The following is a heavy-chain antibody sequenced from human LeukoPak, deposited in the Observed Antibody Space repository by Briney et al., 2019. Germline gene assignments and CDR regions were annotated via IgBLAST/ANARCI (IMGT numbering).Heavy chain of an antibody. Sequence: SETLSLTCTVSGGSISSSSYYWGWIRQPPGKGLEWIGTIYYSGSTYYNPSLKSRVTISVDTSKNQFSLKLSSVTAADTAVYYCARVNTMVRGLTRFDPWGQGTLVTVSS. CDR3: ARVNTMVRGLTRFDP. J-gene: IGHJ5*02. CDR1: GGSISSSSYY. D-gene: IGHD3-10*01. CDR2: IYYSGST. V-gene: IGHV4-39*07.